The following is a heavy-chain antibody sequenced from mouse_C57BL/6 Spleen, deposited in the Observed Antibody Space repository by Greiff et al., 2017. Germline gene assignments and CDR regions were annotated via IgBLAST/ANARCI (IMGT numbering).Heavy chain of an antibody. CDR3: ARGRDWDERGFAY. V-gene: IGHV1-54*01. CDR1: GYAFTNYL. D-gene: IGHD4-1*01. Sequence: VKLQESGAELVRPGTSVKVSCKASGYAFTNYLIEWVKQRPGQGLEWIGVINPGSGGTNSTEKLKGKATLTADKSSSTAYMRLNSLTSEDTAVYFCARGRDWDERGFAYWGQGTLVTVSA. CDR2: INPGSGGT. J-gene: IGHJ3*01.